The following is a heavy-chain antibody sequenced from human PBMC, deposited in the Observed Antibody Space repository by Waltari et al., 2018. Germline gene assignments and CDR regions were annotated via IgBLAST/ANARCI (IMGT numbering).Heavy chain of an antibody. CDR2: INSDGSST. D-gene: IGHD6-13*01. V-gene: IGHV3-74*01. J-gene: IGHJ4*02. Sequence: EVQLVESGGGLVQPGGSLRLSCAASGFTFSNYWMHWFRQAPGKGLVWVSRINSDGSSTDYADSVKGRFTISRDNAKNTLYLQMNTLRAEDTAVYYCARGIATAGTRETGFWGQGTLVTVSS. CDR3: ARGIATAGTRETGF. CDR1: GFTFSNYW.